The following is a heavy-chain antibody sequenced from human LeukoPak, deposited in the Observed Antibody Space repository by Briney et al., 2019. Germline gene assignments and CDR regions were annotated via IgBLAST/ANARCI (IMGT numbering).Heavy chain of an antibody. CDR3: ARKMNIGVAGTPFTDAYDI. D-gene: IGHD6-19*01. V-gene: IGHV3-53*01. CDR2: IYCGGTT. CDR1: GFAVSSNY. Sequence: PGGSLRLSCAASGFAVSSNYLTWLRHVPGKGLEGVSVIYCGGTTYYADSVKGRFTISRDNSKNTVFLQMNSLRAEDTAVYYCARKMNIGVAGTPFTDAYDIWGQGTLVTVSS. J-gene: IGHJ3*02.